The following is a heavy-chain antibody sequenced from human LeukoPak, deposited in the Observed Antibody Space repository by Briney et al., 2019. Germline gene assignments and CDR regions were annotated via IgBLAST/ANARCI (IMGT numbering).Heavy chain of an antibody. J-gene: IGHJ6*02. CDR2: INHSGST. CDR3: ARGTLVVVPAAGDYYYGMDV. V-gene: IGHV4-34*01. Sequence: PSETLSLTCAVYGGSFSGYYWSWIRQPPGKGPEWIGEINHSGSTNYNPSLKSRVTISVDTSKNQFSLKLSSVTAADTAVYYCARGTLVVVPAAGDYYYGMDVWGQGTTVTVSS. D-gene: IGHD2-2*01. CDR1: GGSFSGYY.